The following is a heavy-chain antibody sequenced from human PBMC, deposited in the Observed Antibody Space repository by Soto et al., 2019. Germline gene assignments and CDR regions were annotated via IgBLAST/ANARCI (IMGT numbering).Heavy chain of an antibody. V-gene: IGHV4-34*01. CDR3: ARALSIATGLRYYGMDV. J-gene: IGHJ6*02. CDR2: INHSGST. CDR1: GGSFSGYY. Sequence: PAETLSLTCAVYGGSFSGYYWSWIRQPPGKGLEWIGEINHSGSTNYNPSLKSRVTISVDTSKNQFSLKLSSVTAADTAVYYCARALSIATGLRYYGMDVWGQGTTVTVSS. D-gene: IGHD3-9*01.